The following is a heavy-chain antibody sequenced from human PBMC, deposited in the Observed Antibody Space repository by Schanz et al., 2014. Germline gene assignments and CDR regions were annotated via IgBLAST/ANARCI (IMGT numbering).Heavy chain of an antibody. Sequence: QVQLVESGGGVVRPGRSLRLSCATSGFTFSRFGMHWVRQAPGKGPEWVALVWSDGNTKYYVDSVKGRFTISRDNSMNTLHLQMDGLRVEDTAVYYCARDAVAVVPQYFMDVWGKGTPVTVSS. CDR1: GFTFSRFG. D-gene: IGHD2-15*01. V-gene: IGHV3-33*01. CDR2: VWSDGNTK. CDR3: ARDAVAVVPQYFMDV. J-gene: IGHJ6*03.